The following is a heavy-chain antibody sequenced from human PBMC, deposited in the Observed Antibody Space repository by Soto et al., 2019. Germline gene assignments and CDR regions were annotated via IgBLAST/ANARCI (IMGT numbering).Heavy chain of an antibody. V-gene: IGHV3-9*01. CDR2: ISWNSGSI. J-gene: IGHJ4*02. Sequence: LRLSCAASGFTFDDYAMHWVRQAPGKGLEWVSGISWNSGSIGYADSVKGRFTISRDNAKNSLYLQMNSLRAEDTASYYCAKDTQPTPDSFLFSNWGQGTLVTVSS. CDR3: AKDTQPTPDSFLFSN. D-gene: IGHD3-22*01. CDR1: GFTFDDYA.